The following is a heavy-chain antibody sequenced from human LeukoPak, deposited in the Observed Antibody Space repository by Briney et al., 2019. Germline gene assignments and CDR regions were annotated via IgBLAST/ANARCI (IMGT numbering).Heavy chain of an antibody. Sequence: TGGSLRLSCAASGFTFSDYYMSWIRQAPGKGLEWVSYISSSSSYTNYADSVKGRFTISRDNAKNSLYLQMNSLRAEDTAVYYCARDRRWGCGGDCYTTWFDPWGQGTLVTVSS. D-gene: IGHD2-21*02. J-gene: IGHJ5*02. CDR1: GFTFSDYY. V-gene: IGHV3-11*06. CDR3: ARDRRWGCGGDCYTTWFDP. CDR2: ISSSSSYT.